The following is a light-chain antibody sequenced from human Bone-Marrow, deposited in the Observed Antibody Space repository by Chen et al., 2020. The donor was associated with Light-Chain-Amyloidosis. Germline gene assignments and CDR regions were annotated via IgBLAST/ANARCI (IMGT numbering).Light chain of an antibody. J-gene: IGKJ4*01. Sequence: EIVLTQSPRTLSLSPGEGANLSRRASQTISSNYLTWYQQKFGQAPRLLSYGSSSRATGIPDRFTGSGSGTDFTLTINRLEPEDFAMYYCQQYGTSPLTFGGGTKVEIK. CDR1: QTISSNY. CDR3: QQYGTSPLT. CDR2: GSS. V-gene: IGKV3-20*01.